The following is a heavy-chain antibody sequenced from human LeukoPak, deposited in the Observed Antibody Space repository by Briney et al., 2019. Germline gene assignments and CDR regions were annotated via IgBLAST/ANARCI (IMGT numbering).Heavy chain of an antibody. Sequence: GGSLRLSCAASRFTLSSYAMSWVRQAPGKGLEWVSSISAGGGGSYYADSVQGRFTISRDTSKNTLYLQMNSLRAEDTAVYYCAKGGRMVRGVIVTNYYFDYWGQGTLVTVSS. CDR2: ISAGGGGS. J-gene: IGHJ4*02. CDR3: AKGGRMVRGVIVTNYYFDY. V-gene: IGHV3-23*01. CDR1: RFTLSSYA. D-gene: IGHD3-10*01.